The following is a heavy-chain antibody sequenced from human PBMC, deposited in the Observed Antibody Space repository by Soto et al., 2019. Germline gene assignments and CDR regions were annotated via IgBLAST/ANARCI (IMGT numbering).Heavy chain of an antibody. D-gene: IGHD3-10*01. V-gene: IGHV1-18*01. CDR3: ARDALYYYGSGSYPTLDY. CDR2: ISAYNGNT. J-gene: IGHJ4*02. Sequence: QVQLVQSGAEVKKPGASVKVSCKAYGYTFTSYGISWVRQAPGQGHEWMGWISAYNGNTNYAQKLQGRVTMTTDTSTSTAYMELRSLRSDDTAVYYCARDALYYYGSGSYPTLDYWGQGTLVTVSS. CDR1: GYTFTSYG.